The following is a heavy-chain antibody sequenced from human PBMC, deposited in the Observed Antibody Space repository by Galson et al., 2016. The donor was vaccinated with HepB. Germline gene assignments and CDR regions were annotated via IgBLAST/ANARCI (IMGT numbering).Heavy chain of an antibody. D-gene: IGHD2-8*01. CDR3: ARLMRRFCISGVCSNYYGMDV. CDR2: IYFTGST. CDR1: GGSITDYY. J-gene: IGHJ6*02. Sequence: SETLSLTCSVSGGSITDYYWSWIRQPPGKGLEWIGYIYFTGSTNYNPSLKSRVTISVDTSKNQFSLKLRSVTVADTAVYYCARLMRRFCISGVCSNYYGMDVWGQGTTVTVSS. V-gene: IGHV4-59*01.